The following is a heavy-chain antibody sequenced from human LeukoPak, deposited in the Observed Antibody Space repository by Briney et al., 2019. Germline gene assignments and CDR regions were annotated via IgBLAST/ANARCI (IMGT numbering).Heavy chain of an antibody. V-gene: IGHV3-48*02. CDR2: ISSSSTI. J-gene: IGHJ6*02. Sequence: GGSLRLSCAASGFTFSSYSMNWVRQAPGKGLEWVSYISSSSTIYYADSVKGRFTISRDNAKNSLYLQMNSLRDEDTAVYYCARDPGYSSGWYVWGQGTTVTVSS. CDR1: GFTFSSYS. D-gene: IGHD6-19*01. CDR3: ARDPGYSSGWYV.